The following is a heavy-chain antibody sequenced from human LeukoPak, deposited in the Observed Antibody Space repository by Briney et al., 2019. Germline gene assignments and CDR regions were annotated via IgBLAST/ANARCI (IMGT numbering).Heavy chain of an antibody. V-gene: IGHV3-48*01. J-gene: IGHJ4*02. CDR2: IGPGGDI. CDR1: GFSFTAYS. CDR3: ARRFDS. Sequence: PGGSLRLSCAASGFSFTAYSMHWVRQAPGRGLEWISYIGPGGDIYYADSVTGRFTVSRDTAKNSLYLQMNGLRVEDTAVYYCARRFDSWGQGTLVTVSS.